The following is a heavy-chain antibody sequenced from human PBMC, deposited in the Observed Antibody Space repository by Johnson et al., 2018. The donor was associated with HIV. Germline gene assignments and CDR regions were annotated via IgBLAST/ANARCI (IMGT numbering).Heavy chain of an antibody. CDR2: ISYDGSNK. V-gene: IGHV3-30*14. D-gene: IGHD1-26*01. CDR3: AREGVVGVKDGLI. CDR1: GFTFSSYA. J-gene: IGHJ3*02. Sequence: QVQLVESGGGVVQPGRSLRLSCAASGFTFSSYAMHWVRQAPGKGLEWVAVISYDGSNKYYADSVKGRFTISRDNSKNTLSLQMNSLRAEDTAVYYCAREGVVGVKDGLIWGQGTMVTVSS.